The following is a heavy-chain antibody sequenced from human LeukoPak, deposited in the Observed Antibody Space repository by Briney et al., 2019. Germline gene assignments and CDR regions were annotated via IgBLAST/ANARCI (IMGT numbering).Heavy chain of an antibody. J-gene: IGHJ6*02. CDR2: ITASGTI. V-gene: IGHV3-23*01. CDR3: AQDRSDTSVWPYYYAMDV. D-gene: IGHD3-22*01. CDR1: GFIFSTSA. Sequence: GAALRLSCAASGFIFSTSAMTWVRQAPGKGLDWVSYITASGTIYYADSVKGRFTIPRDISNNTLYLQMNGLRAEDTALYYCAQDRSDTSVWPYYYAMDVWGQGTTVTVSS.